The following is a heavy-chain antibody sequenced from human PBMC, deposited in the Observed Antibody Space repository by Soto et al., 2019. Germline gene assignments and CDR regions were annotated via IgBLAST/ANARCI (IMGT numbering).Heavy chain of an antibody. Sequence: EVQLLESGGGLVQPGGSLRLSCSASGFTFSNYAMRWVRQAPGKGLQWVSFISGSVTTTYYADSVKGRFTISRDNSKNTLYLQMTRLTAEDTAVYYCAKDFQFDFDYWGQGTLVTVSS. CDR1: GFTFSNYA. D-gene: IGHD3-16*01. V-gene: IGHV3-23*01. CDR3: AKDFQFDFDY. J-gene: IGHJ4*02. CDR2: ISGSVTTT.